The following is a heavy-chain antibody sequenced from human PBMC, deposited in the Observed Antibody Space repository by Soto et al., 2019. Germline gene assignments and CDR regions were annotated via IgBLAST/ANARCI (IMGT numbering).Heavy chain of an antibody. Sequence: SETLSLTCTVSGVSINSRGYYWGWIRQPPGKGLEWIESMFYSGTTYYNPSLKSRITIAVDSSKNQFSLSLSSVTAADTAFYYCAGKEDGYNRLFDYWGQGILVTVSS. CDR2: MFYSGTT. CDR1: GVSINSRGYY. D-gene: IGHD5-12*01. J-gene: IGHJ4*02. V-gene: IGHV4-39*01. CDR3: AGKEDGYNRLFDY.